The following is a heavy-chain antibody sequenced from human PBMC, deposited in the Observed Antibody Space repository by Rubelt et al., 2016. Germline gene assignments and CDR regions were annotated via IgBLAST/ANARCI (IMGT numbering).Heavy chain of an antibody. D-gene: IGHD6-13*01. CDR2: ISPRGRT. J-gene: IGHJ4*02. V-gene: IGHV4-34*01. CDR3: AKHESAGSSVLFED. CDR1: GGSLNGYY. Sequence: QVQLQQWGAGVLKPSETLSLTCAVYGGSLNGYYWSWFRQAPGKGLEWIGEISPRGRTNYNPSLTSRVIMSVDTSKNQVTHRRTSVTAADTAVYYVAKHESAGSSVLFEDGGQGT.